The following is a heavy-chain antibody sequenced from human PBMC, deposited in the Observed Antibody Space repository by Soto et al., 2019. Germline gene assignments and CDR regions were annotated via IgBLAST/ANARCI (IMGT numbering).Heavy chain of an antibody. V-gene: IGHV4-4*02. J-gene: IGHJ4*02. D-gene: IGHD5-12*01. CDR1: RYSINNNNW. CDR3: TKNSAYALDY. Sequence: PSETLSLTCDVSRYSINNNNWWRWVRQPPGGGLEWIGELHHGGSTNYNPSLESRVTFSVDISKNQFFLKLSSVTAADTAVYYCTKNSAYALDYWGQGTLGTVS. CDR2: LHHGGST.